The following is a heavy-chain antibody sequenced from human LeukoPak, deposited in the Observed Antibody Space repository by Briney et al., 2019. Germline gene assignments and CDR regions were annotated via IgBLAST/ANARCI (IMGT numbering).Heavy chain of an antibody. CDR1: GGTFISYA. J-gene: IGHJ6*02. D-gene: IGHD2-21*02. CDR2: IIPIFGTA. V-gene: IGHV1-69*13. Sequence: SVKVSCKASGGTFISYAISWVRQAPGQGLEWMGGIIPIFGTANYAQKFQGRVTITADESTSTAYMELSSLRSEDTAVYYCARVSSLNCGGDCYDVNYYYYYGMDVWGQGTTVTVSS. CDR3: ARVSSLNCGGDCYDVNYYYYYGMDV.